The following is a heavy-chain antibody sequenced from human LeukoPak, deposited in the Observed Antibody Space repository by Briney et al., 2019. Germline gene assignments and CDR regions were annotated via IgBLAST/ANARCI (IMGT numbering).Heavy chain of an antibody. V-gene: IGHV4-61*02. Sequence: SETLSLTCTVSGGSISSSSYYWSWIRQPAGKGLEWIGRIYTSGSTNYNPSLKSRVTMSVDTSKNQFSLKLSSVTAADTAVYYCARDPTMIVAGAHYGMDVWGQGTTVTVSS. D-gene: IGHD3-22*01. CDR1: GGSISSSSYY. CDR3: ARDPTMIVAGAHYGMDV. J-gene: IGHJ6*02. CDR2: IYTSGST.